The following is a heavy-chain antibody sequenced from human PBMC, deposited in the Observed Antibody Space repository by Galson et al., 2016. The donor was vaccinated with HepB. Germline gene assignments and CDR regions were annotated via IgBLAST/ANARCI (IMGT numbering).Heavy chain of an antibody. CDR1: GFTFGDSY. CDR2: ISGSGTTI. CDR3: ARGERGELPSGLDV. D-gene: IGHD3-16*01. V-gene: IGHV3-11*04. Sequence: SLRLSCAASGFTFGDSYVTWVRQAPGKGLEWVSYISGSGTTIYIADSVKGRVTISRDNAENSVFLQMNSLRGEDTAVYYCARGERGELPSGLDVWGQGTTVSVSS. J-gene: IGHJ6*02.